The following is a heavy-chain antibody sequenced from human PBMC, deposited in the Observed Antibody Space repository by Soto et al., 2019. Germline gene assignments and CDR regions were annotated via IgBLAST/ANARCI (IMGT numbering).Heavy chain of an antibody. V-gene: IGHV3-23*01. D-gene: IGHD2-2*01. Sequence: EVQLLESGGGLVQPGGSLRLSCGASGFTFSDNAMTWVRQAPGKGLEWVSSISDDGDSTYYADSVKGRFTISRGNSKNTLFLQMSSLGAEDTAVYYCAKSLSTAVNYGLDVWGQGTPVTVSS. J-gene: IGHJ6*02. CDR3: AKSLSTAVNYGLDV. CDR2: ISDDGDST. CDR1: GFTFSDNA.